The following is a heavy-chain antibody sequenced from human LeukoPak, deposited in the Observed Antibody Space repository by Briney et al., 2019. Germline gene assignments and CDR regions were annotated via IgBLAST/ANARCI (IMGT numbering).Heavy chain of an antibody. J-gene: IGHJ4*02. V-gene: IGHV4-39*01. CDR3: ARHGPESSSYDY. CDR2: IYYSGST. CDR1: SGSISSSSYY. Sequence: SETLSLTCTVSSGSISSSSYYWGWIRQPPGKGLEWIGSIYYSGSTYYNPSLKSRVTISVDTSKNQFSLKLSSVTAADTAVYYCARHGPESSSYDYWGQGTLVTVSS. D-gene: IGHD6-6*01.